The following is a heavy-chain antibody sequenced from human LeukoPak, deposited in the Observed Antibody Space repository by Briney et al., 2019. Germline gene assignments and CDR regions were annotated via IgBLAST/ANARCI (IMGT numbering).Heavy chain of an antibody. V-gene: IGHV4-59*01. Sequence: PSETLSLTCAVYGGSFSGYSWTWIRQPPGKGLEWIGYVDHTGSTNFNPSLNGRVSISRDTSKNLFSLRLRSVTAADTAVYFCARGRVSSSTWYSTYYYYFYMDVWGKGTTVTVSS. CDR3: ARGRVSSSTWYSTYYYYFYMDV. CDR1: GGSFSGYS. D-gene: IGHD1-1*01. CDR2: VDHTGST. J-gene: IGHJ6*03.